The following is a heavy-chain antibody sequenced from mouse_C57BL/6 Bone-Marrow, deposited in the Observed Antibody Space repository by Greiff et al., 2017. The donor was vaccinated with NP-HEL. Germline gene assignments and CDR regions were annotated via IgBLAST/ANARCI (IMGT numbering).Heavy chain of an antibody. CDR2: ISSGGSYT. J-gene: IGHJ3*01. V-gene: IGHV5-6*01. CDR3: ARLWALAY. Sequence: EVQGVESGGDLVKPGGSLKLSCAASGFTFSSYGMSWVRQTPDKRLEWVATISSGGSYTYYPDSVKGRFTISRDNAKNTLYLQMSSLKSEDTAMYYCARLWALAYWGQGTLVTVSA. D-gene: IGHD4-1*01. CDR1: GFTFSSYG.